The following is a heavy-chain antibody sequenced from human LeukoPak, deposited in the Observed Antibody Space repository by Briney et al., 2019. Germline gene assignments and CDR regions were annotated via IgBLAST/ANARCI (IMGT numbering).Heavy chain of an antibody. J-gene: IGHJ4*02. V-gene: IGHV3-30*02. Sequence: PGGSLRLSCAASGFTFSSYGMHWVRQAPGKGLEWVAFIRYDGSNKYYADSVKGRFTISRDNAKNSLYLQMNSLRAEDTAVYYCARAHNWKYGSFDFWGQGTLVIVSS. CDR2: IRYDGSNK. CDR3: ARAHNWKYGSFDF. CDR1: GFTFSSYG. D-gene: IGHD1-7*01.